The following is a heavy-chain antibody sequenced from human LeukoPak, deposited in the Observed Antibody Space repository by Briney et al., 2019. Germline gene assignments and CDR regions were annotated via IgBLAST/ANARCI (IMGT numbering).Heavy chain of an antibody. CDR2: IRQDGGAK. J-gene: IGHJ2*01. D-gene: IGHD1-26*01. CDR3: VTTWGAHYWYFDL. Sequence: GGSLRLSCTASGFIFNDFWMSWVRQAPGEGLEWVANIRQDGGAKNYVDSVKGRFTISRDNAKKSLYLQMNSLRAGDTAVYYCVTTWGAHYWYFDLWGRGALVTVSS. V-gene: IGHV3-7*01. CDR1: GFIFNDFW.